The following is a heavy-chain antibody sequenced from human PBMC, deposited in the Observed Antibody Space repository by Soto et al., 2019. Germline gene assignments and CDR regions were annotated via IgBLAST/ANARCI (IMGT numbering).Heavy chain of an antibody. CDR3: ARDRSSSWYPPYYGMDV. J-gene: IGHJ6*02. Sequence: GGSLRLSCAASGFTFSSYGMHWVRQAPGKGLEWVAVIWYDGSNKYYADSVKGRFTISRDNSKNTVYLQMNSLRAEDTAVYYCARDRSSSWYPPYYGMDVWGQGTTVTVSS. CDR1: GFTFSSYG. D-gene: IGHD6-13*01. V-gene: IGHV3-33*01. CDR2: IWYDGSNK.